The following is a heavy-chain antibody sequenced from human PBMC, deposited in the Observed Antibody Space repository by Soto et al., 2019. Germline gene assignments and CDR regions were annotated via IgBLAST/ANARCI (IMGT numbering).Heavy chain of an antibody. D-gene: IGHD5-18*01. J-gene: IGHJ4*02. CDR2: IHYTGIT. CDR3: ARGVDGYSYGVDY. V-gene: IGHV4-59*01. CDR1: GVSIINYY. Sequence: SETQSLTCSVSGVSIINYYWSWVRQPPGKGLEWIGYIHYTGITTYNPSLESRVAISVDTSKNQFSLKLTSVTAADTAVYYCARGVDGYSYGVDYWGQGALVTVSS.